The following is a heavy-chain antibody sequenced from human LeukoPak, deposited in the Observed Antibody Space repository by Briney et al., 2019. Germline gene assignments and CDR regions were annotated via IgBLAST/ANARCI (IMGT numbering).Heavy chain of an antibody. CDR3: AELGITMIGGV. V-gene: IGHV3-21*01. CDR1: GFTFSNYN. J-gene: IGHJ6*04. D-gene: IGHD3-10*02. CDR2: ITSTSSYK. Sequence: GGSLRLSWAAAGFTFSNYNMNWVRQAPGKGLEWISSITSTSSYKLYADSVKGRFTISRDNSRNSLYLQMNSLSAEDTAVYYCAELGITMIGGVWGKGTTVTISS.